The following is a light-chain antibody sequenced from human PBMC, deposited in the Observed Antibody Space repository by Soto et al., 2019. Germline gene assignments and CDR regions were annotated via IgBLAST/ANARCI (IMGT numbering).Light chain of an antibody. CDR2: EGS. CDR1: QRLLRSDGKTY. Sequence: DIVMTQTPLSLSVTPGQPASISCKSSQRLLRSDGKTYLHRYLQKPGQPPQLLIYEGSNRFSGVPDRFSGSGSGTDFTLKISRVEAEDVGAYYCMQSIHHPTFGQGTRLEIK. V-gene: IGKV2D-29*01. CDR3: MQSIHHPT. J-gene: IGKJ5*01.